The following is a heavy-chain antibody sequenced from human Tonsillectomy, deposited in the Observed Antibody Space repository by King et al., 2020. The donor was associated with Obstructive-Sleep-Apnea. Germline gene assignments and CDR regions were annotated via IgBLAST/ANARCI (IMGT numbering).Heavy chain of an antibody. D-gene: IGHD6-6*01. CDR1: GGSISSSSYY. CDR3: ARVMRDSSSSGYFDY. J-gene: IGHJ4*02. CDR2: IYYSGST. Sequence: QLPESGPGLVKPSETLSLTCTVSGGSISSSSYYWGWIRQPPGKGLEWIGSIYYSGSTYYNPSLKSRVTISVDTSKNQFSLKLSSVTAADTAVYYCARVMRDSSSSGYFDYWGQGTLVTVSS. V-gene: IGHV4-39*07.